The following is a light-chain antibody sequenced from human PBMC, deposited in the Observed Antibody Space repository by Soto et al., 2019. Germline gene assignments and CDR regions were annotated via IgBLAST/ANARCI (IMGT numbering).Light chain of an antibody. CDR1: SSNIGDNY. CDR3: AAWDDSLSGYV. Sequence: QSVLTQPPSASGTPGQKVTISCSGSSSNIGDNYVYWHQQLPGTAPKLLIYRNNQRLSGVPDRFSGSKSGTSASLAISGLRSEDEADYYCAAWDDSLSGYVFGHGTKVTVL. V-gene: IGLV1-47*01. J-gene: IGLJ1*01. CDR2: RNN.